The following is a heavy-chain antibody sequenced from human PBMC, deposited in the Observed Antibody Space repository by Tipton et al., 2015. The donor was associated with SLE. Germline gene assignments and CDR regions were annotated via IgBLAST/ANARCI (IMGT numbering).Heavy chain of an antibody. CDR3: VVCSPSSCSYFDY. CDR2: ICCGGRT. D-gene: IGHD2-2*01. V-gene: IGHV4-4*07. Sequence: TLSLTCTVSGGSITNYYWGWVRQPAGKGLEWIGRICCGGRTKYNPSLDSRVSLSVDASKNQFSLKLSSVTAADTAVYYCVVCSPSSCSYFDYWGQGRLVTASS. J-gene: IGHJ4*02. CDR1: GGSITNYY.